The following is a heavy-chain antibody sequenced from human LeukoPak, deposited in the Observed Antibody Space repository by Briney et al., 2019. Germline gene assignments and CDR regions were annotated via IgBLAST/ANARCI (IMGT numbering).Heavy chain of an antibody. J-gene: IGHJ6*03. Sequence: GGSLRLSCAASGFTLSSYWMSWVRQAPGKRREGVANIKQDGREKYHVDSVKGRFTISRDNAKNSLYLQMNSLRAEDTAVYYCARASCIQLWFLLEGYYYMDVWGKGTTVTISS. CDR2: IKQDGREK. D-gene: IGHD5-18*01. V-gene: IGHV3-7*01. CDR1: GFTLSSYW. CDR3: ARASCIQLWFLLEGYYYMDV.